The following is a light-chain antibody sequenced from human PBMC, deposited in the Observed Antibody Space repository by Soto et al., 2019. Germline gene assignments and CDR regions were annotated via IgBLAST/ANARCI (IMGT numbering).Light chain of an antibody. CDR2: GAS. V-gene: IGKV3-15*01. Sequence: EIVMTQSPATLSVSPGERATLSCRASQSVSSKLAWYQQKPGQAPRLLIYGASTRATGIPARFRGSGSGTEFTLTISSLQSEDFAVYYCQQYNNWATFGQGTKVETK. CDR3: QQYNNWAT. CDR1: QSVSSK. J-gene: IGKJ1*01.